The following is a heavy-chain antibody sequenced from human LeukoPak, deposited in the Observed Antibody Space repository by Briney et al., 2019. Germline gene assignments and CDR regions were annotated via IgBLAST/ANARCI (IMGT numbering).Heavy chain of an antibody. CDR1: GFTFSSYG. D-gene: IGHD2-2*02. CDR2: IRYDGSNK. V-gene: IGHV3-30*02. CDR3: AKSSDSDIVVVPAAIRLDY. Sequence: PGGPLRLSCAASGFTFSSYGMHWVRQAPGKGLEWVAFIRYDGSNKYYADSVKGRFTISRDNSKNTLYLQMNSLRAEDTAVYYCAKSSDSDIVVVPAAIRLDYWGQGTLVTVSS. J-gene: IGHJ4*02.